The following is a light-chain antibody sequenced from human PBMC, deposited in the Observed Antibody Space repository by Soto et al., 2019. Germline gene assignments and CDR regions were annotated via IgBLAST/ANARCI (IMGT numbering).Light chain of an antibody. CDR1: QIISSW. Sequence: DIQMTQSPSTLSASVGDRFTITCRASQIISSWLAWYQQKPGTAPKLLIYHASTLESGVPSRFSGSGSGTEFTLTISSLQPDDFATYYCQQYNSYSFGQGTKVDIK. V-gene: IGKV1-5*01. CDR3: QQYNSYS. CDR2: HAS. J-gene: IGKJ1*01.